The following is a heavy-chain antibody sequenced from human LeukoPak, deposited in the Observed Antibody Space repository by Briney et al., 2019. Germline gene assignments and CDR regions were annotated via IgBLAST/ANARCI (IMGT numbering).Heavy chain of an antibody. J-gene: IGHJ3*02. CDR1: GYTFTGYY. Sequence: ASVKVSCKASGYTFTGYYMHWVRQSPGQGLEWMGWINPNSGGTNYAQKFQGRVTMTRDTSISTAYMELSRLRSDDTAVYYCAGEWGMGNAFDIWGQGTMVTVSS. D-gene: IGHD7-27*01. CDR2: INPNSGGT. V-gene: IGHV1-2*02. CDR3: AGEWGMGNAFDI.